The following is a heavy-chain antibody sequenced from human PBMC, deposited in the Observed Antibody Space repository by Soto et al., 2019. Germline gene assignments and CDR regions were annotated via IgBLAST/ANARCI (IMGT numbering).Heavy chain of an antibody. CDR3: AREAKGPDYYYYGMDV. Sequence: SLRLSCAASGFTFSSYWMSWVRQAPGKGLEWVANIKQDGSEKYYVDSVKGRFTISRDNAKNSLYLQMNSLRAEDTAVYYCAREAKGPDYYYYGMDVWGQGTTVTVSS. CDR1: GFTFSSYW. CDR2: IKQDGSEK. V-gene: IGHV3-7*05. J-gene: IGHJ6*02.